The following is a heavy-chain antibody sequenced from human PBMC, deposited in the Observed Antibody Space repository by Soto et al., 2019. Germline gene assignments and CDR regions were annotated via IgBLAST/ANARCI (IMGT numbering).Heavy chain of an antibody. CDR2: IIPILGET. Sequence: GASVKVSCKASGTIFSSYTISWVRQAPGQGLEWMGRIIPILGETNSAQKFQGRVTLTADKSTNTAYMELNSLRLEDTALYYCARGLGGRMDDWGQGTTVTVSS. V-gene: IGHV1-69*08. CDR1: GTIFSSYT. J-gene: IGHJ6*02. CDR3: ARGLGGRMDD. D-gene: IGHD3-16*01.